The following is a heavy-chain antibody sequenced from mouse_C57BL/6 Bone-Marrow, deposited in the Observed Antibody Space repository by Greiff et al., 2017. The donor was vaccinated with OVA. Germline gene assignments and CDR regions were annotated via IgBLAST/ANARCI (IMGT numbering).Heavy chain of an antibody. CDR1: GYTFTSYW. Sequence: QVQLQQPGAELVKPGASVKMSCKASGYTFTSYWITWVKQRPGQGLEWIGDIYPGSGSTNYNEKFKSKATLTVDTSSSTAYMQLSSLTSEDSAVYYGARWDNTVVDWYFDVWGTGTTVTVSS. CDR3: ARWDNTVVDWYFDV. D-gene: IGHD1-1*01. CDR2: IYPGSGST. V-gene: IGHV1-55*01. J-gene: IGHJ1*03.